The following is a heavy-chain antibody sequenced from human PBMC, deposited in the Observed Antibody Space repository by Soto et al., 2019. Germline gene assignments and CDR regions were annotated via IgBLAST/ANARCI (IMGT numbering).Heavy chain of an antibody. V-gene: IGHV4-34*01. D-gene: IGHD6-19*01. CDR2: INHSGST. J-gene: IGHJ4*02. CDR1: GGSFSGYY. CDR3: GRPGYSSGWYRVYFDY. Sequence: SETLSLTCAVYGGSFSGYYWSWIRQPPGKGLEWIGEINHSGSTNYNPSLKSRVTISVDTSKNQFSLKLSSVTAADTAVYYCGRPGYSSGWYRVYFDYWGQGTLVTVSS.